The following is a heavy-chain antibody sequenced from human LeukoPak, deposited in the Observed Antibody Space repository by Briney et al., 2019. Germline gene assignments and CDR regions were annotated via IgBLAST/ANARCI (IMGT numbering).Heavy chain of an antibody. CDR2: INPNSGGT. J-gene: IGHJ4*02. CDR3: AREERFLEWLPGDY. V-gene: IGHV1-2*02. D-gene: IGHD3-3*01. CDR1: GYTFTGYY. Sequence: GASVKVSCKASGYTFTGYYMHWVRQAPGQGLEWMGWINPNSGGTNYAQKFQGRVTKTRDTSISTAYMELSRLRSDDTAVYYCAREERFLEWLPGDYWGQGTLVTVSS.